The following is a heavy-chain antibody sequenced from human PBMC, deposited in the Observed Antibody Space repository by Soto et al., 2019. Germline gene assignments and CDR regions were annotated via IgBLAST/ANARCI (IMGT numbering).Heavy chain of an antibody. Sequence: PSETLSLTCTVSGGFISSYYWSWIRQPPGKGLEWIGYIYYSGSTNYNPSLKSRVTISVDTSKNQFSLKLSSVTAADTAVYYCAKFRCDGDCYYDYWGQGTLVTVSS. J-gene: IGHJ4*02. CDR3: AKFRCDGDCYYDY. D-gene: IGHD2-21*02. CDR2: IYYSGST. V-gene: IGHV4-59*01. CDR1: GGFISSYY.